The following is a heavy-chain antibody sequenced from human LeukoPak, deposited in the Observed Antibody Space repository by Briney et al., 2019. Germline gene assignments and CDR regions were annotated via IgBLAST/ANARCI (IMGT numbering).Heavy chain of an antibody. Sequence: ASVKVSCKASGDTFSSSAISWVRQAPGQGLEWMGGIIPIFGTANYAQKFQGRVTITTDESTSTAYMELSSLRSEDTAVYYCARAPIPTVTDKHYFDYWGQGTLVTVSS. CDR3: ARAPIPTVTDKHYFDY. V-gene: IGHV1-69*05. J-gene: IGHJ4*02. D-gene: IGHD4-17*01. CDR1: GDTFSSSA. CDR2: IIPIFGTA.